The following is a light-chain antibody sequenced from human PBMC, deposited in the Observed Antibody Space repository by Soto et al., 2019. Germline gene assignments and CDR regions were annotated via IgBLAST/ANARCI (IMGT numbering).Light chain of an antibody. CDR3: QQSYSIPHT. J-gene: IGKJ2*01. CDR1: QSIASF. V-gene: IGKV1-39*01. CDR2: SAT. Sequence: DIQMTQSPSSLSASVGDRITITCRPSQSIASFLNWYQQKPGKAPRLLIYSATNLYSGGTSRFIGSDAVTDFTLTISSRQPEDFATYFCQQSYSIPHTFGQGTKVEIK.